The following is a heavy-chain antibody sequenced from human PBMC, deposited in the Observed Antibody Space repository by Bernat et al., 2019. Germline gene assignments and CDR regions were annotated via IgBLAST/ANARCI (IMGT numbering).Heavy chain of an antibody. V-gene: IGHV3-21*01. Sequence: EVQLVESGGGLVRPGGSLRLSCAASGFTFSSYSMNWVRQAPGEGLELVSSISSSSTYRYYADSVMGRFTISRDNAKNSLYLQMSSLRAEDTAVYYCARNYDVLSGYYNAFDIWGQGTMVTVSS. CDR3: ARNYDVLSGYYNAFDI. CDR2: ISSSSTYR. J-gene: IGHJ3*02. CDR1: GFTFSSYS. D-gene: IGHD3-9*01.